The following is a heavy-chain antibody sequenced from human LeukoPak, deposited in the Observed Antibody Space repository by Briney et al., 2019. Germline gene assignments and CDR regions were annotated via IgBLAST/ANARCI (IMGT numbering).Heavy chain of an antibody. J-gene: IGHJ4*02. Sequence: PGGSLRLSCAASGFTFSSYSMNWVRQAPGKGLEWVANIKEDGSETYYVDSVKGRFTISRDNAKNSLYLQMNSLRAEDTAVYYCARGLVLGYWGQGTLVTVSS. D-gene: IGHD6-19*01. CDR3: ARGLVLGY. CDR2: IKEDGSET. CDR1: GFTFSSYS. V-gene: IGHV3-7*04.